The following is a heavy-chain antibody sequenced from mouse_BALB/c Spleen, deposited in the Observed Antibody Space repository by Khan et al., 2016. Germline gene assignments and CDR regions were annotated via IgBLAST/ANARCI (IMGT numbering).Heavy chain of an antibody. D-gene: IGHD1-2*01. CDR1: GYSITSGYG. CDR2: ISYSGST. V-gene: IGHV3-2*02. Sequence: EVQLQESGPGLVKPSQSLSLTCTVTGYSITSGYGWNWIRQFPGNKLEWMGYISYSGSTNYNPSLKSRTSITRDTSKNQFFLRLNSVTTEDTATYYCARTARITSWGQGTTLTVAS. CDR3: ARTARITS. J-gene: IGHJ2*01.